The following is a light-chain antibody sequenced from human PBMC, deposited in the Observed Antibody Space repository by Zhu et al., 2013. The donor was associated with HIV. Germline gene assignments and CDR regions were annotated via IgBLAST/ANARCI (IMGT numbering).Light chain of an antibody. CDR3: ASWDASLTGWV. CDR1: SSNIGENP. Sequence: QSVLSQPPSASGTPGQRVTISCSGGSSNIGENPVNWYQQFPGTAPKLLIYTNNQRPSGVPDRFSASKSGTSASLAISGLHSEDEADYYCASWDASLTGWVLGGGTKLTAL. V-gene: IGLV1-44*01. CDR2: TNN. J-gene: IGLJ3*02.